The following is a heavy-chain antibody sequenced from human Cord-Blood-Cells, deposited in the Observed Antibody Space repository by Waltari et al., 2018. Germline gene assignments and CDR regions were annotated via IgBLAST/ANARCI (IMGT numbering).Heavy chain of an antibody. CDR2: IIPIFGTA. V-gene: IGHV1-69*01. Sequence: QVQLVQSGAGVKKPGSSVKVACKASGGTFSSYAIRWVRQATGQGLEWMGGIIPIFGTANYAQKFQGRVTITADESTSTAYMELSSLRSEDTAVYYCARDSPGNARYGMDVWGQGTTVTVSS. CDR1: GGTFSSYA. J-gene: IGHJ6*02. CDR3: ARDSPGNARYGMDV. D-gene: IGHD6-6*01.